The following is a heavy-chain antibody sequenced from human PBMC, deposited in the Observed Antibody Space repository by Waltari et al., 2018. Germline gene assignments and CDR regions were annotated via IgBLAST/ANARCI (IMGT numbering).Heavy chain of an antibody. CDR2: FTNEGVRT. J-gene: IGHJ6*02. V-gene: IGHV3-74*03. Sequence: EVQLVESGGGLVQPGGSLRLSCAASGFTFSSYWMHWVRQVPGKGLVWVAAFTNEGVRTMYADSVQCRFTISRDNAKNTLYLQKNSLRADDTAGYYCASHRPGGYGMDVWGHGTTVTVSS. CDR3: ASHRPGGYGMDV. D-gene: IGHD2-15*01. CDR1: GFTFSSYW.